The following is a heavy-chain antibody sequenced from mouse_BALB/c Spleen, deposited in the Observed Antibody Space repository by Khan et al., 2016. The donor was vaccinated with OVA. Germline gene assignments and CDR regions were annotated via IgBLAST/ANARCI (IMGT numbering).Heavy chain of an antibody. J-gene: IGHJ3*01. Sequence: EVELVESGGGLVKPGGSLKLSCAASGFTFSTYAMSWVRQTPEKRLEWVATISSDGDYTYYPDNVTGRFTISRDNAKNTLYLQMSVLRSEDTAMYYCARSAYGNFAYWGQGTLVTVSA. CDR3: ARSAYGNFAY. D-gene: IGHD2-1*01. V-gene: IGHV5-9-3*01. CDR1: GFTFSTYA. CDR2: ISSDGDYT.